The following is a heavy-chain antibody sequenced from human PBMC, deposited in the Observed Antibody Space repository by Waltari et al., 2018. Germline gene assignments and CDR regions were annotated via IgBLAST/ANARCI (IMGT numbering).Heavy chain of an antibody. V-gene: IGHV1-69*01. D-gene: IGHD5-12*01. J-gene: IGHJ3*02. CDR3: ARERSGYGTTGDAFDI. CDR2: IIPFFGSA. CDR1: GGNFSTYA. Sequence: QVQLVQSGAEVKKPGSSVKVSCKDSGGNFSTYALTWVRQAPGQGLEWMGGIIPFFGSANYAQKFQGRVTITADASTNIAYMDLSSLRSEDTAVYYCARERSGYGTTGDAFDIWGQGTMITVSS.